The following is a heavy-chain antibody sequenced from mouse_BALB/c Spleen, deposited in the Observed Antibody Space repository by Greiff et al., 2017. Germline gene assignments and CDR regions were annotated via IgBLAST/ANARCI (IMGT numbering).Heavy chain of an antibody. CDR1: GFTFSSFG. Sequence: EVQLVESGGGLVQPGGSRKLSCAASGFTFSSFGMHWVRQAPEKGLEWVAYISSGSSTIYYADTVKGRFTISRDNPKNTLFLQMTSLRSEDTAMYYCAITGFAYWGQGTLVTVSA. J-gene: IGHJ3*01. CDR3: AITGFAY. CDR2: ISSGSSTI. V-gene: IGHV5-17*02.